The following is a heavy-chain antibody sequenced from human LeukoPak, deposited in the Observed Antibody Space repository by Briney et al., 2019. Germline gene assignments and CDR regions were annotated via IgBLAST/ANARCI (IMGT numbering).Heavy chain of an antibody. V-gene: IGHV3-74*01. CDR3: AKDRTVGASYWYFDL. Sequence: GGSLRLSCAASGFTSSSYWMDWVRQAPGKGLVWVSRISSDGSNTNYADSVKGRFIISRDDAKNTLYLQMNTLRAEDTAIYYCAKDRTVGASYWYFDLWGRGTLVTVSS. CDR2: ISSDGSNT. CDR1: GFTSSSYW. D-gene: IGHD1-26*01. J-gene: IGHJ2*01.